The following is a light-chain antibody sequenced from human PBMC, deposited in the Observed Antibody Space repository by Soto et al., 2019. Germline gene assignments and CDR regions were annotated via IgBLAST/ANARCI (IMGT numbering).Light chain of an antibody. CDR1: QSANSN. J-gene: IGKJ1*01. Sequence: ETVMTQSPATLSVSPGERATLSCRASQSANSNLAWYQQKLGQAPRVLIFGASTRATGIPARFSGSGSGTEFSLTINSLQSEDFAVYYCQEYNTWPWTFGQGTKVDIK. V-gene: IGKV3-15*01. CDR2: GAS. CDR3: QEYNTWPWT.